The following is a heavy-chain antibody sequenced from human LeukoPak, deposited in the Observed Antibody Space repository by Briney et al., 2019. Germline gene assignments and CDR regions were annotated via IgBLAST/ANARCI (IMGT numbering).Heavy chain of an antibody. CDR1: GYTFTGYY. CDR3: ASQSIVLMVYAISNAFDI. V-gene: IGHV1-2*06. CDR2: INTNSGGT. Sequence: GASVKVSCKASGYTFTGYYMHWVRQAPGKGLEWMGRINTNSGGTNYAQKFQGRVTMTRDTSISTAYMELSRLRSDDTAVYYCASQSIVLMVYAISNAFDIWGQGTMVTVSS. J-gene: IGHJ3*02. D-gene: IGHD2-8*01.